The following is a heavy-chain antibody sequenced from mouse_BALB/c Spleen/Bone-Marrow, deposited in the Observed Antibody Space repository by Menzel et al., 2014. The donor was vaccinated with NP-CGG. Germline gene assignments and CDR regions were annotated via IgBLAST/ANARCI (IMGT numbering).Heavy chain of an antibody. CDR3: ARYDGPAWFAY. D-gene: IGHD2-3*01. Sequence: VQLQQSGAELVKPGASVRLSCKASAYSFTTYWIHWVKQRPGQGLEWIGEINPSNGRTNYNEKFKSKATLTVDKSSSTAYMQLSSLTSEDSAVYYCARYDGPAWFAYWGQGTLVTVSA. J-gene: IGHJ3*01. CDR2: INPSNGRT. CDR1: AYSFTTYW. V-gene: IGHV1S81*02.